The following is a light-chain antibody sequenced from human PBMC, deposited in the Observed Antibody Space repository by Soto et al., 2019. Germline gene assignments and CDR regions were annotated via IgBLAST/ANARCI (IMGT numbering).Light chain of an antibody. CDR2: TTN. V-gene: IGLV1-44*01. Sequence: QSVLTQPHSASGTPGQRVTISCSGSSSNIGTSSVHWFQQLPGTAPKLLISTTNQRPSGVPERFSGSKSGTSASLAISGLQSEDEADYYSAAWEDSLNGHVFGTGTEVTVL. CDR1: SSNIGTSS. CDR3: AAWEDSLNGHV. J-gene: IGLJ1*01.